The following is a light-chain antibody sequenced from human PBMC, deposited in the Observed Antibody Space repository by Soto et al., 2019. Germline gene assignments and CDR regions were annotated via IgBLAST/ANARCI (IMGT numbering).Light chain of an antibody. CDR3: QQYGSSPPWT. V-gene: IGKV3-20*01. CDR2: GAS. J-gene: IGKJ1*01. Sequence: EIVLTQSPGTLSLSPGERATLSCRASQSVSSNYLVWYQQKPGQAPRLLIHGASSRATGIPDRFSGSGSGTDFPLTISRLEAEDFAVYYCQQYGSSPPWTFGQGTKVEIK. CDR1: QSVSSNY.